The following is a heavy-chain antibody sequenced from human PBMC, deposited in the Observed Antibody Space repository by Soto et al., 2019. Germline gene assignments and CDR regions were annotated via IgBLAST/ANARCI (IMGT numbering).Heavy chain of an antibody. CDR2: IYPGDSDT. J-gene: IGHJ6*02. CDR1: GYSFSSSW. V-gene: IGHV5-51*01. D-gene: IGHD3-16*01. Sequence: GESLKISCKGSGYSFSSSWIGWVRQMPGKGLEWMGIIYPGDSDTRYSPSFQGQVTISADKSITTAYLQWSSLKASDTAMSYCARIWAGDFYYYGLDVWGQGTTVTVSS. CDR3: ARIWAGDFYYYGLDV.